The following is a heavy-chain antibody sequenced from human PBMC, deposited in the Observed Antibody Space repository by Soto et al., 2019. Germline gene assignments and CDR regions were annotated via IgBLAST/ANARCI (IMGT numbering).Heavy chain of an antibody. CDR2: IIPIFGTA. Sequence: SVKVSCKASGGTFSSYAISWARQAPGQGLEWMGGIIPIFGTANYAQKFQGRVTITADKSTSTAYMELSRLRSEDTAVYYCARVEHGGRGGTLYYFEYWRQGNLVTVAS. CDR3: ARVEHGGRGGTLYYFEY. CDR1: GGTFSSYA. D-gene: IGHD2-15*01. V-gene: IGHV1-69*06. J-gene: IGHJ4*02.